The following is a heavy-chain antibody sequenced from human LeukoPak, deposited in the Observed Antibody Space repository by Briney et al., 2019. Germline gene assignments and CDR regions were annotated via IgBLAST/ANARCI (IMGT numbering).Heavy chain of an antibody. Sequence: PSETLSLTCTVSGGSISSYYWSWIRQPPGKGLEWIGYTYYSGSTNYNPSLKSRVTISVDTSKNQFSLKLSSVTAADTAVYYCARRYRDGYNYWGQGTLVTVSS. V-gene: IGHV4-59*08. J-gene: IGHJ4*02. CDR2: TYYSGST. CDR1: GGSISSYY. D-gene: IGHD5-24*01. CDR3: ARRYRDGYNY.